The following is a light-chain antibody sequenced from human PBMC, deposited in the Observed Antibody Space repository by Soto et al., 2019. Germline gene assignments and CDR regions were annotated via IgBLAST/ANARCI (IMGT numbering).Light chain of an antibody. J-gene: IGKJ1*01. CDR3: QQYNSYSWT. Sequence: DIQMTQSPSTLSASVGDRVTITCRASQSISSWLAWYQQKPGKAPKLLIFDASSLESGTPSRFSGRRSGTQFTLTISGLQPDDFATYYCQQYNSYSWTFGQGTKVDI. CDR1: QSISSW. V-gene: IGKV1-5*01. CDR2: DAS.